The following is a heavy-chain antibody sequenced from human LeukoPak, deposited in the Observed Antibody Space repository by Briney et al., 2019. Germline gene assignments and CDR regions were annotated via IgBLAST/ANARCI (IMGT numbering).Heavy chain of an antibody. CDR3: AIRTGYYGSGSPHGMDV. J-gene: IGHJ6*02. Sequence: GGSLRLSCEASGFIFSSYSMNWVRQAPGKGLEWVSYISSSGSTIYYADSVKGRFTISRDDAKNSLYLQMDSLRDEDTAVYYCAIRTGYYGSGSPHGMDVWGQGTTVTVSS. D-gene: IGHD3-10*01. CDR1: GFIFSSYS. V-gene: IGHV3-48*02. CDR2: ISSSGSTI.